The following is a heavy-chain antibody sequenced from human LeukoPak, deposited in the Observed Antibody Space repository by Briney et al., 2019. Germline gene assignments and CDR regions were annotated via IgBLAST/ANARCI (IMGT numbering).Heavy chain of an antibody. V-gene: IGHV4-39*07. CDR2: IYYSGTI. J-gene: IGHJ4*02. Sequence: SETLSLTCTVSGGSISSGSYDWGWSRQPPGKGLEWIGSIYYSGTIYVSGSSDYNPSLKSRVTISGDTSKNQFSLKLSSVTAADTAVYYCARDFDYWGQGTLVTVSS. CDR1: GGSISSGSYD. CDR3: ARDFDY.